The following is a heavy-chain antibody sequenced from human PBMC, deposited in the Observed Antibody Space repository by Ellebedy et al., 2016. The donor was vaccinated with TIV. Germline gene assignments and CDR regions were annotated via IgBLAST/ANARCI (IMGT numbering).Heavy chain of an antibody. CDR3: ARGGGTNGMDV. CDR1: GGTFNNFV. V-gene: IGHV1-69*13. Sequence: AASVKVSCKASGGTFNNFVINWVRHAPAQGLEWMGRFIPIFGTADYAQKFQGRVTMTADGSTNTAYMELSSLRSENTATYYCARGGGTNGMDVWGQGTTVTVSS. CDR2: FIPIFGTA. D-gene: IGHD3-16*01. J-gene: IGHJ6*02.